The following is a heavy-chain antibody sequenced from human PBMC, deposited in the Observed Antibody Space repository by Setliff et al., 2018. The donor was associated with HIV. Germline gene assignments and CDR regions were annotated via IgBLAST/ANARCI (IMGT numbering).Heavy chain of an antibody. J-gene: IGHJ4*02. D-gene: IGHD3-16*01. CDR2: VDYTGST. V-gene: IGHV4-39*07. CDR3: ARERSLITNRRYFDS. CDR1: GGSISTSNYY. Sequence: KPSETLSLTCTVSGGSISTSNYYWGWVRQPPGKGLEWVGNVDYTGSTNYNPSLKSRVTISVDTSKNQFSLKVSSVIAADTAVYYCARERSLITNRRYFDSWGQGTLVTVSS.